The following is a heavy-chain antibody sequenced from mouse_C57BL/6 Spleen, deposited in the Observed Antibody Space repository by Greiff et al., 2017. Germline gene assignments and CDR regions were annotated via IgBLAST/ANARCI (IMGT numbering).Heavy chain of an antibody. CDR1: GYTFTSYT. J-gene: IGHJ4*01. V-gene: IGHV1-4*01. CDR2: INPSSGNT. Sequence: VQLQQSGAELARPGASVKMSCKASGYTFTSYTMHWVKQRPGQGLEWIGYINPSSGNTKYNQKFKDKATLTADTSSSTTYMQLSSLTSEDSAVYYCGAKDYDGNYEMDYWGQGTSVTVSS. D-gene: IGHD1-1*01. CDR3: GAKDYDGNYEMDY.